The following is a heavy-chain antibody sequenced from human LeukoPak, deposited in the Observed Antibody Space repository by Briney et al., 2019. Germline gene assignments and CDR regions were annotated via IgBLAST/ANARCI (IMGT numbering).Heavy chain of an antibody. J-gene: IGHJ6*03. CDR2: INPDNGNT. V-gene: IGHV1-3*03. D-gene: IGHD3-16*02. CDR3: ARGSRIRYYDYVWGSYPYYYYMDV. Sequence: ASVKVSCKASGYSFTNHDMHWVRQAPGQRLEWMGYINPDNGNTKYSQEFQGRVTITRNTSISTAYMELSSLRSEDTAVYYCARGSRIRYYDYVWGSYPYYYYMDVWGKGTTVTVSS. CDR1: GYSFTNHD.